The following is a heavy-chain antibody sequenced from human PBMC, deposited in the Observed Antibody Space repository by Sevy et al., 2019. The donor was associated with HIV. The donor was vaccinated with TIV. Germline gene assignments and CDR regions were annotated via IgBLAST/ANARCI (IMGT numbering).Heavy chain of an antibody. J-gene: IGHJ6*03. V-gene: IGHV3-33*06. Sequence: GGSLRLSCAASGFTFSSYGMHWVRQASGKGLEWVAVIWYDGSNKYYADSVKGRFTISRDNSKNTLYLQMNSLRAEDTAVYYCAKVEAAGGWGFYYYYYMDVWGKGTTVTVSS. CDR1: GFTFSSYG. CDR3: AKVEAAGGWGFYYYYYMDV. CDR2: IWYDGSNK. D-gene: IGHD6-13*01.